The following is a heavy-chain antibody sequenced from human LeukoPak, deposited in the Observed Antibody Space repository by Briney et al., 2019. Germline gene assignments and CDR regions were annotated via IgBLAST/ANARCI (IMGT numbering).Heavy chain of an antibody. V-gene: IGHV3-7*01. D-gene: IGHD6-13*01. CDR2: IKQDGSEK. Sequence: GGSLRLSCAASGFTFSSYWMSWVRQAPGKGLEWVANIKQDGSEKYYVDSVKGRFTISRDNAKNSLYLQMNSLRAEDTAVYYCARDTSWIAAAGRGVFDYWGQGTLVTVSS. J-gene: IGHJ4*02. CDR1: GFTFSSYW. CDR3: ARDTSWIAAAGRGVFDY.